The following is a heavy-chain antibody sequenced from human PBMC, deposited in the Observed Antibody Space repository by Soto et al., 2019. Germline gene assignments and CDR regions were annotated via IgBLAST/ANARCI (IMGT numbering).Heavy chain of an antibody. CDR3: ARTAGGDKVDY. V-gene: IGHV1-3*01. Sequence: VASVKVSCKASGYTSTNYAMCWVRQAPGQRLEWMGWINAGNGNTKYSQKFQDRVTITRDTSASTAYMELRRLRSEDTAVYYCARTAGGDKVDYWGQGTKVTVSS. D-gene: IGHD1-1*01. CDR1: GYTSTNYA. CDR2: INAGNGNT. J-gene: IGHJ4*02.